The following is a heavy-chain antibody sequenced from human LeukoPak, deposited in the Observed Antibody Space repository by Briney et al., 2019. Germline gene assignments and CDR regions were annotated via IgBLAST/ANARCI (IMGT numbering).Heavy chain of an antibody. Sequence: GRSLRLSCAASGFTFSNYGMHWVRQAPGKGLEWVAVISYDGSNKYYADSVKGRFAISRDNSKNTLYLQMNSLRAEDTAVYYCAKKSLSPGDYYDSSGRHYFDYWGQGTLVTVSS. CDR3: AKKSLSPGDYYDSSGRHYFDY. CDR2: ISYDGSNK. V-gene: IGHV3-30*18. J-gene: IGHJ4*02. D-gene: IGHD3-22*01. CDR1: GFTFSNYG.